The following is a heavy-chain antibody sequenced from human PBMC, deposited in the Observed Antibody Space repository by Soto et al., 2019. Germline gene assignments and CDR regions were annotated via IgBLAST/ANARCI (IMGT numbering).Heavy chain of an antibody. V-gene: IGHV4-39*02. CDR3: ARERRFARMVRGVMSWFDP. D-gene: IGHD3-10*01. CDR2: IYYSGST. CDR1: GGSISSSSYY. J-gene: IGHJ5*02. Sequence: SETLSLTCTVSGGSISSSSYYWGWIRQPPGKGLEWIGSIYYSGSTYYNPSLKSRVTISVDTSKNQFSLKLSSVTAADTAVYFCARERRFARMVRGVMSWFDPWGQGTLVTVSS.